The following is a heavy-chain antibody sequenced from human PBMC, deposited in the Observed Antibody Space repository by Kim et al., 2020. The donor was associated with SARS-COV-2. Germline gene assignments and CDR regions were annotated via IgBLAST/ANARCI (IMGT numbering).Heavy chain of an antibody. CDR3: AHDSPGLYGFDV. D-gene: IGHD2-8*01. CDR2: IYGNEEK. CDR1: GFSLTPDRLVG. Sequence: SGPTLVNPTQTLTLTCSFSGFSLTPDRLVGVTWVRQPPGKALEWLALIYGNEEKRYTPSLKSRLTIAKDTTENRVVLTLTNVDPVDTGTSYCAHDSPGLYGFDVWGQGTTVTVSS. J-gene: IGHJ6*02. V-gene: IGHV2-5*01.